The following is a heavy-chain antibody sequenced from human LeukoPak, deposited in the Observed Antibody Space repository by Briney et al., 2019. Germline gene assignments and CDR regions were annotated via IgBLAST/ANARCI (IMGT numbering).Heavy chain of an antibody. CDR1: GITLNNYG. CDR2: ISDRGGST. D-gene: IGHD3/OR15-3a*01. CDR3: AKRGVVIRVILVGFHKEAYYFES. Sequence: GGSLRLSCAVSGITLNNYGMTWVRQAPGKGLEWVAGISDRGGSTKYADSVKGRFTISRDNPKNTLYLQMNSLRAEDTAVYFCAKRGVVIRVILVGFHKEAYYFESWGQGALVTVSS. J-gene: IGHJ4*02. V-gene: IGHV3-23*01.